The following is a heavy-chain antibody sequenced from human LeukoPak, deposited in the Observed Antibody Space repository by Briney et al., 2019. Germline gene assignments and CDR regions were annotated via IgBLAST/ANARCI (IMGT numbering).Heavy chain of an antibody. J-gene: IGHJ5*02. CDR1: GFTFSSYS. V-gene: IGHV3-33*01. D-gene: IGHD2-15*01. CDR2: IWYDGSNK. CDR3: AGVVCSGGSCYEDWFDP. Sequence: GGSLRLSCAASGFTFSSYSMHWVRQAPGKGLEWVAVIWYDGSNKYYADSVKGRFTISRDNSKNTLYLQMNSLRAEDTAVYYCAGVVCSGGSCYEDWFDPWGQGTLVTVSS.